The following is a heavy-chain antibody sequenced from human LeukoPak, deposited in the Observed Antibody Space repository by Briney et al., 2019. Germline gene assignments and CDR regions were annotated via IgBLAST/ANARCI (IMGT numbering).Heavy chain of an antibody. V-gene: IGHV1-18*01. CDR3: AAYYDSSGYYYGAFDI. Sequence: ASVKVSCKASGYRITSYGISWVRQAPGQGLEWMGWISAYNGNTNYAQKLQGRVTMTTDTSTSTAYMELRSLRSDDTAVYYCAAYYDSSGYYYGAFDIWGQGTMVTVSS. CDR1: GYRITSYG. D-gene: IGHD3-22*01. CDR2: ISAYNGNT. J-gene: IGHJ3*02.